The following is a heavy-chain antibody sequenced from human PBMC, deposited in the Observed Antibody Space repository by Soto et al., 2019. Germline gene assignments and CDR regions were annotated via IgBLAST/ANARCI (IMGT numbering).Heavy chain of an antibody. CDR2: INQDGSEK. Sequence: GGCLRLSCAASGFTFSDHWMNWVRQAPDKGLEWVANINQDGSEKFHVESVKGRFTISRDNAKKSLYLEMNSLRAEDTAVYYCARNRGDSSGYSRPPFYYSDLDVWGQGTTVTVSS. J-gene: IGHJ6*02. CDR3: ARNRGDSSGYSRPPFYYSDLDV. D-gene: IGHD3-22*01. CDR1: GFTFSDHW. V-gene: IGHV3-7*01.